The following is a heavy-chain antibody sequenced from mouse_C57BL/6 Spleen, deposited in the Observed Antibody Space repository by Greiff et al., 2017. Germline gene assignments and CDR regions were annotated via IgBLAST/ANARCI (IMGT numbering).Heavy chain of an antibody. V-gene: IGHV1-15*01. J-gene: IGHJ3*01. CDR1: GYTFTDYE. D-gene: IGHD2-4*01. CDR2: IDPETGGT. CDR3: AREGDYDSGAWFAY. Sequence: VQLVESGAELVRPGASVTLSCKASGYTFTDYEMHWVKQTPVHGLEWIGAIDPETGGTAYNQKFKGKAILTADKSSSTAYMELRSLTSEDSAVYYCAREGDYDSGAWFAYWGQGTLVTVSA.